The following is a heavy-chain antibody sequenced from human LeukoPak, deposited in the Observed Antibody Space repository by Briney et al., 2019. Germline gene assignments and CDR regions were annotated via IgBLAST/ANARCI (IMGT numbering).Heavy chain of an antibody. J-gene: IGHJ4*02. CDR3: ARGLSSSSLYYFDY. V-gene: IGHV4-34*01. CDR1: GGSFSGYY. Sequence: SETLSLTCAVYGGSFSGYYWSWIRQPPGKGLEWIGEINHSGSTNYNPSLKSRVTISVDTSKNQFSLKLSSVTAADTVVYYCARGLSSSSLYYFDYWGQGTLVTVSS. CDR2: INHSGST. D-gene: IGHD6-6*01.